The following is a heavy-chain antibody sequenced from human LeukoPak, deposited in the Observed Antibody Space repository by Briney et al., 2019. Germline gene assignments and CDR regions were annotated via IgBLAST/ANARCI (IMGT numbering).Heavy chain of an antibody. Sequence: ASVKVSCKASGYTFTSYGISWVRQAPGQGLEWMGWISAYKGNTNYAQKLQGRVTMTTDTATSTAYMELRSLRSDDTAVYYCARDSNGGIQLWFSHSYMDVWGKGTTVTVSS. CDR1: GYTFTSYG. J-gene: IGHJ6*03. D-gene: IGHD5-18*01. V-gene: IGHV1-18*01. CDR2: ISAYKGNT. CDR3: ARDSNGGIQLWFSHSYMDV.